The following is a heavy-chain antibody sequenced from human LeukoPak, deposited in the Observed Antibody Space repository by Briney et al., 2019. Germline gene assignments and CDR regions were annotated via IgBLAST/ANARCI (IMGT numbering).Heavy chain of an antibody. CDR3: AKAPIIAAAGNYFDY. CDR2: ISSGSSYI. Sequence: GGSLRLSCAASGFTFSSYTMNWVRQAPGKGLEWVSIISSGSSYIHYADSVKGRFTISRDNAKNSLYLQMNSLRAEDTAVYYCAKAPIIAAAGNYFDYWGQGTLVTVSS. J-gene: IGHJ4*02. CDR1: GFTFSSYT. D-gene: IGHD6-13*01. V-gene: IGHV3-21*04.